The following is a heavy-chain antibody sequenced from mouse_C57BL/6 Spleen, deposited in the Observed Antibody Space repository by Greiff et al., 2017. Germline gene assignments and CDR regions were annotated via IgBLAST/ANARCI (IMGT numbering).Heavy chain of an antibody. V-gene: IGHV5-15*01. CDR2: ISNLAYSI. J-gene: IGHJ4*01. D-gene: IGHD3-2*02. CDR1: GFTFSDYG. Sequence: EVQLQESGGGLVQPGGSLKLSCAASGFTFSDYGMAWVRQAPRKGPEWVAFISNLAYSIYYADTVTGRFTISRENAKNTLYLEMSSLRSEDTAMYYCARHSSGLYYAMDYWGQGTSVTVSS. CDR3: ARHSSGLYYAMDY.